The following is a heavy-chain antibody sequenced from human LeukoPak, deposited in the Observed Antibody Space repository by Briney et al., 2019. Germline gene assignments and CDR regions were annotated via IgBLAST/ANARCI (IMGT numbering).Heavy chain of an antibody. CDR2: IYHSGST. CDR1: GGSISSGGYS. V-gene: IGHV4-30-2*01. Sequence: SQTLSLTCTVPGGSISSGGYSWSWLRQPPGKGLEWIGYIYHSGSTYYNPSLKSRVTISVDRSKNQFSLKLSSVTAADTAVYYCASINPSDYFDYWGQGTLVTVSS. CDR3: ASINPSDYFDY. J-gene: IGHJ4*02.